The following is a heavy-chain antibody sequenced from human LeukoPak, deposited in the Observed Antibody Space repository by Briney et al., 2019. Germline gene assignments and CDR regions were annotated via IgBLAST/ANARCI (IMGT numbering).Heavy chain of an antibody. CDR3: ARDEYAVPGGDY. V-gene: IGHV3-7*01. Sequence: GGSLRLFCAASGFTLSSYWMSWVRQAPGKGLEWVANIKQDGSEKHYVDSVKGRFTISRDNAKNSLYMQMNSLRAEDTAVYYCARDEYAVPGGDYWGQRTLVTVSS. CDR1: GFTLSSYW. J-gene: IGHJ4*02. CDR2: IKQDGSEK. D-gene: IGHD3-16*01.